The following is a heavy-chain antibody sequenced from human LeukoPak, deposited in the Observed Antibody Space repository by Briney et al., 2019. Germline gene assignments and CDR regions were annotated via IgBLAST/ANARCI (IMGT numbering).Heavy chain of an antibody. J-gene: IGHJ4*02. D-gene: IGHD6-19*01. CDR1: GSTFSSYT. Sequence: GGSLRLSCAASGSTFSSYTMNWVRQAPGKGLEWISYISNTSSVIYYADSVKGRFTISRDNAKNSLYLQMNSLRAEDTAVYYCARMFPVADYWGEGSLATVSS. CDR2: ISNTSSVI. CDR3: ARMFPVADY. V-gene: IGHV3-48*04.